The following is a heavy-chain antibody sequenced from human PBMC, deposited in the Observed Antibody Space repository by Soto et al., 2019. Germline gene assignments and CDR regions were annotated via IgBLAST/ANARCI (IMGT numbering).Heavy chain of an antibody. Sequence: ASVKVSCKASGGTFSSYAISWVRQAPGQGLEWMGGIIPIFGTANYAQKFQGRVTITADESTGTAYMELSSLGSEDTAVYYCARARGYCSGGSCYSLIGYYYYGMDVWGQGTTVTVSS. CDR1: GGTFSSYA. CDR2: IIPIFGTA. CDR3: ARARGYCSGGSCYSLIGYYYYGMDV. D-gene: IGHD2-15*01. V-gene: IGHV1-69*13. J-gene: IGHJ6*02.